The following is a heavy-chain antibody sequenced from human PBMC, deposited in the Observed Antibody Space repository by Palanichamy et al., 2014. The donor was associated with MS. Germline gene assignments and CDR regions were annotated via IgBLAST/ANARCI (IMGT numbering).Heavy chain of an antibody. Sequence: EVQLVQSGAEVKKPGESLKISCKGSGYSFTNYWIGWVRQMPGKGLEWMGIIYPGDSDTRYSPSFQGQVTISADKSISTASLQWSSLKASDTAMYCCARQSSYSGSPFDYWGQGTLVTVSS. J-gene: IGHJ4*02. CDR3: ARQSSYSGSPFDY. CDR1: GYSFTNYW. CDR2: IYPGDSDT. V-gene: IGHV5-51*01. D-gene: IGHD1-26*01.